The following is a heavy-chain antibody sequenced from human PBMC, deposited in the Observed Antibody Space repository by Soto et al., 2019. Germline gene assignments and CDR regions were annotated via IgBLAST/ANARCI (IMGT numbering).Heavy chain of an antibody. Sequence: RESLRLSCAASGLTFSSYAMIWVRRPPGKGLEWVSAISGSGGSTYYADSVKGRFTISRDNSKNTLYLQMNSMRAEDTAVYYCAKGITGTLRGIDYWGQGTLVTVSS. V-gene: IGHV3-23*01. CDR3: AKGITGTLRGIDY. CDR2: ISGSGGST. J-gene: IGHJ4*02. CDR1: GLTFSSYA. D-gene: IGHD1-20*01.